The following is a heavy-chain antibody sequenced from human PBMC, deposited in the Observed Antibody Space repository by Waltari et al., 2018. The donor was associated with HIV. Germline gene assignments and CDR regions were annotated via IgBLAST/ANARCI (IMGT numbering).Heavy chain of an antibody. Sequence: QVQLVESGGGVVQPGGSLRLSCEASAFTFRKYGIHWVRQASGKGLEWVAFIHYDGLNKDSADSVKGRFTISRDNSKNTVYLHMNSLRAEDTAVYYCVKTGVGGRFFHYWGQGTLVTVSS. D-gene: IGHD1-26*01. V-gene: IGHV3-30*02. CDR3: VKTGVGGRFFHY. CDR1: AFTFRKYG. CDR2: IHYDGLNK. J-gene: IGHJ4*02.